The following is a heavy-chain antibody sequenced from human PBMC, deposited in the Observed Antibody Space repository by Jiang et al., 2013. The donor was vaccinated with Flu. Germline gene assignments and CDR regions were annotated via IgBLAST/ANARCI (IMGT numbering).Heavy chain of an antibody. D-gene: IGHD6-19*01. V-gene: IGHV4-59*08. CDR1: GGSLSPHY. CDR3: VRHVAGGWYAY. J-gene: IGHJ4*02. CDR2: IYYNGNT. Sequence: PGLVKPSETLSLTCTVSGGSLSPHYWSWIRQSPEKGLEWVGQIYYNGNTYYNPSLRGRVTISLHASENQISLTLNTVTTADTAVYYCVRHVAGGWYAYWGQGTLVTVSS.